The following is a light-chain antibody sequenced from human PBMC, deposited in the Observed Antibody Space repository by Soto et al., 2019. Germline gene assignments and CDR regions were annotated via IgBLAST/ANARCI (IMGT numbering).Light chain of an antibody. CDR3: QQRSNWPPYT. V-gene: IGKV3-11*01. Sequence: TLSLSPGERATLSCRASQSVSSYLAWYQQKPGQAPRLLIYDASNRATGIPARFSGSGSGTDFTLTISSLEPEDFAVYYCQQRSNWPPYTFGQGTKVDIK. CDR1: QSVSSY. CDR2: DAS. J-gene: IGKJ2*01.